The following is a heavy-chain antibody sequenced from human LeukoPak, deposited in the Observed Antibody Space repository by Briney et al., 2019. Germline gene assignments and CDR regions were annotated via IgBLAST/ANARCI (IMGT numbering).Heavy chain of an antibody. J-gene: IGHJ4*02. CDR3: ANRDCSGGSCYPNH. CDR2: IWNDGSNT. Sequence: GRSLRLSCAASGITFSSFGMHWVRQAPGKGLEWVAVIWNDGSNTYYADSVRGRFIISRDNSKNTLYLQMNSLRAEDTAVYYCANRDCSGGSCYPNHWGQGTLVTVSS. V-gene: IGHV3-33*06. D-gene: IGHD2-15*01. CDR1: GITFSSFG.